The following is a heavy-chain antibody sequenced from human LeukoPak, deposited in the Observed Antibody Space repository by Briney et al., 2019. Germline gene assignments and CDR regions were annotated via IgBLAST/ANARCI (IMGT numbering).Heavy chain of an antibody. CDR3: AKVIGYSYGCVDY. CDR2: ISDSVGGT. D-gene: IGHD5-18*01. J-gene: IGHJ4*02. Sequence: GGSLRLSCAASGFTFSSYAMSWVRQAPGKWLDWVSLISDSVGGTYYADSVKGRFTISRDNSKNTLYLQMNSLRAEDTAVYYCAKVIGYSYGCVDYWGQGTLVTVSS. V-gene: IGHV3-23*01. CDR1: GFTFSSYA.